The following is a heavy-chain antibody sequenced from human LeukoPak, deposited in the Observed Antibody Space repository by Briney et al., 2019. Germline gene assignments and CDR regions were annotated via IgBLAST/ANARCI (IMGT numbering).Heavy chain of an antibody. J-gene: IGHJ4*02. Sequence: GGSLRLSCAASGFTVITNYMSWVRQAPGKGLEWVSAISGSGGSTYYADSVKGRFTISRDNSKNTLYLQMNSLRAEDTAVYYCAKETLYGDYFDYWGQGTLVTVSS. V-gene: IGHV3-23*01. CDR1: GFTVITNY. CDR3: AKETLYGDYFDY. CDR2: ISGSGGST. D-gene: IGHD4-17*01.